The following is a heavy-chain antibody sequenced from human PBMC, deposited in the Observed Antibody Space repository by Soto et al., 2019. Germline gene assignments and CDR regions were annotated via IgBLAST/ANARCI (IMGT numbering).Heavy chain of an antibody. D-gene: IGHD4-17*01. CDR1: GGSISSGGYY. Sequence: SETLSLTCTVSGGSISSGGYYWSWIRQHPGKGLEWIGYIYYSGSTYYNPSLKSRVTISVDTSKNQFSLKLSSVTAADTAVYYCARGHRTTVNFDYWGQGTLVTVSS. CDR3: ARGHRTTVNFDY. V-gene: IGHV4-31*03. J-gene: IGHJ4*02. CDR2: IYYSGST.